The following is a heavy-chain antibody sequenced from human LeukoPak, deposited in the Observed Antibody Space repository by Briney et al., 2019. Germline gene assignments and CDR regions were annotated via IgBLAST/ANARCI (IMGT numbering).Heavy chain of an antibody. CDR3: ARVCVVVPAATRYYYYMDV. Sequence: ASVKVSCKASGYSFTGYYIHWVRQAPGQGLEWMGWINPNSGGTNYAQKFQGRVTMTRDTSISTAYMELRSLRSDDTAVYYCARVCVVVPAATRYYYYMDVWGKETTVTVSS. CDR2: INPNSGGT. V-gene: IGHV1-2*02. D-gene: IGHD2-2*01. CDR1: GYSFTGYY. J-gene: IGHJ6*03.